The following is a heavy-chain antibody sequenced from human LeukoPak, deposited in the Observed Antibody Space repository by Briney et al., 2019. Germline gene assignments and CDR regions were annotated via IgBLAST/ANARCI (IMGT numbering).Heavy chain of an antibody. V-gene: IGHV1-46*01. CDR2: IYPRDGST. CDR3: ARDQEGFDY. J-gene: IGHJ4*02. Sequence: APVKVSCKASGYTFTSNYIHWVRQAPGQGLEWMGMIYPRDGSTSYAQKFQGRVTVTSDTSTSTVHMELSGLRSEDTAVYYCARDQEGFDYWGQGTLVTVSS. CDR1: GYTFTSNY.